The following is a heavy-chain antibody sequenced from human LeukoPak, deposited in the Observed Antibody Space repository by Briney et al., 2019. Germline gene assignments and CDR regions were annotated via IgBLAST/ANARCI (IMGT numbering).Heavy chain of an antibody. V-gene: IGHV4-34*01. J-gene: IGHJ4*02. CDR1: GFTVSSNY. CDR2: INHSGST. CDR3: ARGFYGDYVGPHYFDY. D-gene: IGHD4-17*01. Sequence: GSLRLSCAASGFTVSSNYMSWIRQPPGKGLEWIGEINHSGSTNYNPSLKSRVTISVDTSKNQFSLKLSSVTAADTAVYYCARGFYGDYVGPHYFDYWGQGTLVTVSS.